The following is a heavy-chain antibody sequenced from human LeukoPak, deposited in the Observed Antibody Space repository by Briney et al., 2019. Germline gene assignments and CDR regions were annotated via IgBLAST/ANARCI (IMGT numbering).Heavy chain of an antibody. J-gene: IGHJ4*02. D-gene: IGHD6-19*01. CDR3: ARGDIAVAGTNTIPIY. V-gene: IGHV1-2*06. CDR1: GYTFTGYY. CDR2: INPNSGGT. Sequence: ASVKVSCKASGYTFTGYYMHWVRQAPGQGLEWMGRINPNSGGTNYAQKFQGRVTMTRDTSISTAYMELSRLRSDDTAVYYCARGDIAVAGTNTIPIYWGQGTLVTVSS.